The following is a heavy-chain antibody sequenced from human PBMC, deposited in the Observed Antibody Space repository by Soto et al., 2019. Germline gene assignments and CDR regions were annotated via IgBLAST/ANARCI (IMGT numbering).Heavy chain of an antibody. CDR1: GFSFSNYG. J-gene: IGHJ6*02. V-gene: IGHV3-30*18. CDR2: ISYDGSTK. D-gene: IGHD3-3*02. Sequence: QVQLVESGGGVIQPGKSLRLSCAASGFSFSNYGMHWVRLAPGRGLEWVAVISYDGSTKYYGDSVKGRFNISRDNFINPLYLQKDSLKAEDTALYYCAKDQISHFWSGFPPYYSYTMDVWGPGTTVTVSS. CDR3: AKDQISHFWSGFPPYYSYTMDV.